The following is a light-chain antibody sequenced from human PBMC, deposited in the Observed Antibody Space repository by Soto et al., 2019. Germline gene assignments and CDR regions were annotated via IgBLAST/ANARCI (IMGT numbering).Light chain of an antibody. CDR1: QSLLHSNGFQY. CDR2: LGF. CDR3: MQPLEAPWT. Sequence: EIVMTQSPPSLSVTPGEPASISCRSSQSLLHSNGFQYLDWYLQKPGQSPQLLIYLGFNRASGVPDRFSGSGSGTDFTLKISRVEAEDVGIYFCMQPLEAPWTFGQGNKVEIK. J-gene: IGKJ1*01. V-gene: IGKV2-28*01.